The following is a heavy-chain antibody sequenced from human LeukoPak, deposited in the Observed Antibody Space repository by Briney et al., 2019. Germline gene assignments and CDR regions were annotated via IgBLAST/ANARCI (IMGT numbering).Heavy chain of an antibody. J-gene: IGHJ6*03. D-gene: IGHD2-15*01. CDR2: ISSSGSTK. V-gene: IGHV3-11*01. Sequence: GGSLRLSCAASGFTFSDYNMRWIRQAPGKGLEWVSSISSSGSTKYYADSAKGRFTISRDNAKNSLFLQMNSLRAEDTAVYYCARVLRYCSGGNCYSGGLGYMDVWGKGTTVTISS. CDR1: GFTFSDYN. CDR3: ARVLRYCSGGNCYSGGLGYMDV.